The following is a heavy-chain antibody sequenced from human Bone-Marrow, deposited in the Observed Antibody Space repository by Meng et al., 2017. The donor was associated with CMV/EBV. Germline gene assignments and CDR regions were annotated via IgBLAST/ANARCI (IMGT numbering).Heavy chain of an antibody. Sequence: ASVKVSCKASGYTFTRYDINWVRQATGQGLEWMGWMNPNSGKTGYAQKFQGRVTMTRNTPISTAYMELSSLRSEDTGVYYCARGRYKHDFWRGYYNNRFDPWGQGTLVTVSS. CDR3: ARGRYKHDFWRGYYNNRFDP. CDR2: MNPNSGKT. CDR1: GYTFTRYD. J-gene: IGHJ5*02. V-gene: IGHV1-8*01. D-gene: IGHD3-3*01.